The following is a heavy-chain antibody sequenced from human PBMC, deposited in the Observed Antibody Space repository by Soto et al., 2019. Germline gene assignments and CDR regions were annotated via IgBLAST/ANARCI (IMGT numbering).Heavy chain of an antibody. D-gene: IGHD6-19*01. Sequence: ESGGGVVQPGKSLRLSCAAAGFIFRRYGVHWVRQAPGKGLEWVAVISHDGSNAYYADAVNGRFTISRDNAKNTVYLQMNSLRAEDTAVYYCAKQGIEVAGTDYFDYWGQGALVTVAS. V-gene: IGHV3-30*18. CDR3: AKQGIEVAGTDYFDY. CDR1: GFIFRRYG. J-gene: IGHJ4*02. CDR2: ISHDGSNA.